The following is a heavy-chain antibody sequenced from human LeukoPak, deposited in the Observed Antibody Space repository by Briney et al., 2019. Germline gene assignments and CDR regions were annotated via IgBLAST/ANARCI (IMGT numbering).Heavy chain of an antibody. V-gene: IGHV3-30*18. CDR2: ISYDGSNK. D-gene: IGHD3-10*01. CDR3: AKDRSGSYSTYFDY. Sequence: GGSLRLSCAASGFTFSGHGMHWVRQAPGKGLAWVAVISYDGSNKYYTDSVKGRFTISRENSKNMLYLQMNSLRVEDTAVYYCAKDRSGSYSTYFDYWGQGTLVTVSS. J-gene: IGHJ4*02. CDR1: GFTFSGHG.